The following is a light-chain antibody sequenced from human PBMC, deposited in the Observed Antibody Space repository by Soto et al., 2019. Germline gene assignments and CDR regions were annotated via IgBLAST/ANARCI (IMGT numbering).Light chain of an antibody. V-gene: IGLV2-23*02. Sequence: QSALTQPASVSGSPGQSITISCTGTSSVVRSYNLVSWYQQHPGKAPKLMIYEVSKRPSGVSNRFSGSKSGNTASLTISGLQAEDEADYYCCSYAGSRYYVFGTGTKVTVL. CDR3: CSYAGSRYYV. CDR1: SSVVRSYNL. J-gene: IGLJ1*01. CDR2: EVS.